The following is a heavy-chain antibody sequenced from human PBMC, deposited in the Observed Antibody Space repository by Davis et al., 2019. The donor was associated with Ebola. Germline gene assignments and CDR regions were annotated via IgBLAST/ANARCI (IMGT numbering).Heavy chain of an antibody. Sequence: GESLKISCAASGFTFSSYAMHWVRQAPGKGLEWVAVISYDGSNKYYADSVKGRFTISRDNAKNTLYLQMNSLRVEDTAVYYCLAEAGGYWGQGTLVTVSS. CDR3: LAEAGGY. J-gene: IGHJ4*02. CDR1: GFTFSSYA. D-gene: IGHD3-10*01. V-gene: IGHV3-30-3*02. CDR2: ISYDGSNK.